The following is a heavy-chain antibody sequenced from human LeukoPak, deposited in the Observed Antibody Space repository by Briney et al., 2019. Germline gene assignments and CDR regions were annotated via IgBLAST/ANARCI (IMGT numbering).Heavy chain of an antibody. CDR1: GFTFSNYW. V-gene: IGHV3-7*01. J-gene: IGHJ4*02. CDR2: IKQDGSEI. D-gene: IGHD4-23*01. CDR3: ARDPVYGGNSGFDY. Sequence: PGGXLRLSCTASGFTFSNYWMSWVRQAPGKGLEWVANIKQDGSEIYYVDSVKGRFTISRDNAKNSLYLQMNSLRAEDTAVYYCARDPVYGGNSGFDYWGQGTLVTVSS.